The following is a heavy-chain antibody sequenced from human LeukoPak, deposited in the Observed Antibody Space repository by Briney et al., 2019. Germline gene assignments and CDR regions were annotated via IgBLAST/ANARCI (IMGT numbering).Heavy chain of an antibody. Sequence: SETLSLTYTVSDGSISDSYWSWIRQSPGKGLEWIGYIFYTGFTHYNPSLESRVTISVDTSKKQFSLRLKSVTAADTAVYYCARDANGGNSWGWFDPWGQGTLVTVSS. J-gene: IGHJ5*02. CDR1: DGSISDSY. V-gene: IGHV4-59*01. D-gene: IGHD4-23*01. CDR3: ARDANGGNSWGWFDP. CDR2: IFYTGFT.